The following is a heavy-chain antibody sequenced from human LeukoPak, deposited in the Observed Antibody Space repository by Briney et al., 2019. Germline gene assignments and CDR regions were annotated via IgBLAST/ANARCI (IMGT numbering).Heavy chain of an antibody. D-gene: IGHD6-19*01. CDR3: ARESVAGIGQRAYYFDY. CDR2: ISYDESNI. J-gene: IGHJ4*02. V-gene: IGHV3-30-3*01. CDR1: GLTFSSYA. Sequence: PGRSLRLSCSPSGLTFSSYAMHWVRQAPGKGLEWVAVISYDESNIYYADSVKGRFTISRDNSKNTLYLQMNSLRAEDTAVYYCARESVAGIGQRAYYFDYWGQGTLVTVSS.